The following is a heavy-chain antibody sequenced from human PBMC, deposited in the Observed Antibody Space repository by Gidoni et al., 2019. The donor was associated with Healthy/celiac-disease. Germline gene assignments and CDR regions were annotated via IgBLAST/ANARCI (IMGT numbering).Heavy chain of an antibody. CDR3: ARGREGGGGTRANWFDP. Sequence: QVQLQQWGAGLLQPSATLSLTCAVYGGSFRGYYWSWIRQPPGKGLEWIGESNHSGSTNYNPSLKSRVTISVDTSKNQFSLKLSSVTAADTAVYYCARGREGGGGTRANWFDPWGQGTLVTVSS. V-gene: IGHV4-34*01. J-gene: IGHJ5*02. D-gene: IGHD2-15*01. CDR2: SNHSGST. CDR1: GGSFRGYY.